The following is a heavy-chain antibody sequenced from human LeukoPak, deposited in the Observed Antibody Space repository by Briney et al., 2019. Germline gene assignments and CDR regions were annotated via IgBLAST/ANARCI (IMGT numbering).Heavy chain of an antibody. CDR2: IYTSGST. J-gene: IGHJ2*01. V-gene: IGHV4-4*07. CDR3: ASEVAAAGYWYFDL. CDR1: GGSISSYY. Sequence: SETLSLTCTVSGGSISSYYWSWIRQPAGKGLEWIGRIYTSGSTNYNPSLKSRVTISVDTSKNQFSLKLSSVTAADTAVYYCASEVAAAGYWYFDLWGRGTLVTVSS. D-gene: IGHD6-13*01.